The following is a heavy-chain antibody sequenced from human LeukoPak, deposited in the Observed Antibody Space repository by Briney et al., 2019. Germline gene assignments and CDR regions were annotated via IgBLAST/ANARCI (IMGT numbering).Heavy chain of an antibody. CDR1: GFTFSNYW. CDR2: IQQDGSER. V-gene: IGHV3-7*01. CDR3: ARGYSSGRAAFDI. D-gene: IGHD6-19*01. J-gene: IGHJ3*02. Sequence: PGGSLRLSCAASGFTFSNYWMSWVRQAPGKGLEWVANIQQDGSERYYVDSVKGRFTISRDNAKNSLYLQMNSLRAEDTAVYYCARGYSSGRAAFDIWGQGTMVTVSS.